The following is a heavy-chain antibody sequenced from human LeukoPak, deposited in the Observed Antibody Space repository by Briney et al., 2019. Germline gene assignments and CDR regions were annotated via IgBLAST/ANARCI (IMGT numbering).Heavy chain of an antibody. V-gene: IGHV1-69*13. J-gene: IGHJ4*02. Sequence: TVKVSCKASGGTFSSYSISWVRQAPGQGREWMGGIIPIFCTANYAQKFQGRVTIPADESTRTAYMGLSSLRPEDTALYYSARAPLRLVGATPYSFASWGQGTLVTVSS. CDR2: IIPIFCTA. D-gene: IGHD1-26*01. CDR3: ARAPLRLVGATPYSFAS. CDR1: GGTFSSYS.